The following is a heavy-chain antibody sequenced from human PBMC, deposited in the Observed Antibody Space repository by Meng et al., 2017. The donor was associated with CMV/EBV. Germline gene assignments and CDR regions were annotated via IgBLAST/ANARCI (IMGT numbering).Heavy chain of an antibody. CDR1: GDSFSSNRAA. Sequence: QVQLQQSGPGLVKPSQXLSLTCAISGDSFSSNRAAWNWIRQAPSRGLEWMGRTYYRSKWYNDYAVSVKSRIPTNPDTSKNQFSLPLNSVTPEDTAVYYCARDHKWERSGGGGYFDYWGQGTLVTVSS. V-gene: IGHV6-1*01. CDR3: ARDHKWERSGGGGYFDY. D-gene: IGHD1-26*01. CDR2: TYYRSKWYN. J-gene: IGHJ4*02.